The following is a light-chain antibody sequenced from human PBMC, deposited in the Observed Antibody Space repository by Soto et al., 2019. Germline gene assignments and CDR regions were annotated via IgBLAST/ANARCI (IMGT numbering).Light chain of an antibody. J-gene: IGKJ3*01. CDR1: HIVSNNY. CDR2: GAS. Sequence: EIVLTQSPGTLSLSPGERATLSCRVSHIVSNNYLAWYQHKPGQAPSLLIYGASSRATGIPDRFSGSGSGTDFTLTISRLEPEDFAVYYCHQYGTAPFTFGPGTKVDIK. CDR3: HQYGTAPFT. V-gene: IGKV3-20*01.